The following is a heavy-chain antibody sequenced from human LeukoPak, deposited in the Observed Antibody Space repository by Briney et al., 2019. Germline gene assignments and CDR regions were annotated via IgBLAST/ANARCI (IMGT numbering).Heavy chain of an antibody. V-gene: IGHV4-31*03. CDR2: NCYSGST. D-gene: IGHD2/OR15-2a*01. CDR3: ARATGSYYYNWFDP. CDR1: GGSISSGGYY. J-gene: IGHJ5*02. Sequence: SETLSLTCTVSGGSISSGGYYWSWIRQHPGKGLEWIGYNCYSGSTYYTPSLKIRITISVDKSKNPFSLKLSSVTAADTAVYYCARATGSYYYNWFDPWGQGTLVTVSS.